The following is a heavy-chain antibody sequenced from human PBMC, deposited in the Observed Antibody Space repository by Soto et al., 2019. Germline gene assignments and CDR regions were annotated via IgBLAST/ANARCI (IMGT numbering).Heavy chain of an antibody. D-gene: IGHD3-9*01. J-gene: IGHJ6*02. CDR3: ARSPRGFDHMDV. CDR2: ISAYNGNT. V-gene: IGHV1-18*01. CDR1: GYTFTSYG. Sequence: QVQLVQSGAEVKKPGASVKVSCKASGYTFTSYGISWVRQAPGQGLEWMGWISAYNGNTNYALKLKGTVTMTTDASTSTAYMELRRLRSEDTAVYYCARSPRGFDHMDVWGQGTTVTVSS.